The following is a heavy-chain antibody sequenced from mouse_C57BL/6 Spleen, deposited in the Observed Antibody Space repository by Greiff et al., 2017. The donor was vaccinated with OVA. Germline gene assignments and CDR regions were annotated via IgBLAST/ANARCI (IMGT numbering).Heavy chain of an antibody. D-gene: IGHD1-1*01. J-gene: IGHJ3*01. CDR1: GYTFTSYW. Sequence: QVQLKESGAELVKPGASVKMSCKASGYTFTSYWITWVKQRPGQGLEWIGDIYPGSGSTNYNEKFKSKATLTVDTSSSTAYMQLSSLTSEDSAVYYCARDGLYGSSFAYWGQGTLVTVSA. CDR2: IYPGSGST. CDR3: ARDGLYGSSFAY. V-gene: IGHV1-55*01.